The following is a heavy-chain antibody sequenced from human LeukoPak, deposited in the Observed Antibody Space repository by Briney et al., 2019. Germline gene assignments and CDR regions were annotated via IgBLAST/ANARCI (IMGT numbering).Heavy chain of an antibody. Sequence: GGSLRLSCAASGFTFSDYGMNWVRRAPGKGLEWVSCSSSRPINIYYADSVRGRFTISRDNAKNSVFLQMNSLRAEDTAVYYCARGSADDDDKWIDPWGQGTLVTVSS. CDR1: GFTFSDYG. CDR2: SSSRPINI. D-gene: IGHD1-1*01. V-gene: IGHV3-48*03. CDR3: ARGSADDDDKWIDP. J-gene: IGHJ5*02.